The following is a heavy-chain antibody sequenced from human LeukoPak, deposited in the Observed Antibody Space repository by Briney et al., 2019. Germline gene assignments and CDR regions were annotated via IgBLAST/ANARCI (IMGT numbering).Heavy chain of an antibody. CDR1: GGSISGYY. CDR2: IYPSGNS. D-gene: IGHD6-25*01. CDR3: TSRTRIAAGVYNIDF. Sequence: PSETLSLTCTVSGGSISGYYWNWIRQPPGKGLEWLGYIYPSGNSDYNPSLKSRVSMSVDTSKKQISLRLSSVTAADPAVYYCTSRTRIAAGVYNIDFWGQGTLVTVSS. V-gene: IGHV4-4*09. J-gene: IGHJ4*02.